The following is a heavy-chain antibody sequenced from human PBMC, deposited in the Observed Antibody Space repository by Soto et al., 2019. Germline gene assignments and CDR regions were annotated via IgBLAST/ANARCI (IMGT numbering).Heavy chain of an antibody. J-gene: IGHJ3*01. V-gene: IGHV2-5*02. CDR2: IYWDDAE. Sequence: QITLKESGPTLVKPTQTLTLTCTFSGLSLSTSGVGVGWIRQPPGKAMEWLALIYWDDAERYRASLKSRLTITKDTSKNQVVLKITNMDPVDTDTYYCVRKKNYCSGGICYNASVDFWGQGTMVTVSS. CDR3: VRKKNYCSGGICYNASVDF. D-gene: IGHD2-15*01. CDR1: GLSLSTSGVG.